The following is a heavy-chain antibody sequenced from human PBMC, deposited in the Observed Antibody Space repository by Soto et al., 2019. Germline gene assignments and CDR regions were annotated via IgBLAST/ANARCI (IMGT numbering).Heavy chain of an antibody. Sequence: EVQLVESGGGLVQPGGSLRLSCAASGFTFSSYWMSWVRQAPGKGLEWVANIKQDGSEKYYVDSVKGRFTISRDNAKNSLYRQMNSLRAEDTAVYYCARGIPVDTAMVHDYWGQGTLVTVSS. CDR2: IKQDGSEK. J-gene: IGHJ4*02. CDR1: GFTFSSYW. D-gene: IGHD5-18*01. V-gene: IGHV3-7*01. CDR3: ARGIPVDTAMVHDY.